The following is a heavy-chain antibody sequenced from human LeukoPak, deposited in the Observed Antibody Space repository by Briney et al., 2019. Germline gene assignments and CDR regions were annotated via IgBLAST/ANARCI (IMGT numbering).Heavy chain of an antibody. Sequence: GGSLRLSCAASGFTFSNYAMSWVRQAPGKGLEWVSLISGSGASTYYPDSVKGRFTISRDNSKNTLYLQMNSLRAEDTAVYYCAKPAYCGGDCYSSPFQHWGQGTLVTVSS. CDR1: GFTFSNYA. D-gene: IGHD2-21*02. CDR3: AKPAYCGGDCYSSPFQH. CDR2: ISGSGAST. V-gene: IGHV3-23*01. J-gene: IGHJ1*01.